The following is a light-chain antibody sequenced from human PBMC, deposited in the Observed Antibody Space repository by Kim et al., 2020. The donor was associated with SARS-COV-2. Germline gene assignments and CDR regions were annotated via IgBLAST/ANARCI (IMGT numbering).Light chain of an antibody. CDR2: GAT. CDR1: QTISRL. CDR3: QQSYTTPYT. Sequence: STSVGDRVTITCRASQTISRLLNWYQEKPGKAPKLLIYGATSLQSGVPSRFSGSGSGTDFTLTISSLQLDDFATYYCQQSYTTPYTFGQGTKLEI. V-gene: IGKV1-39*01. J-gene: IGKJ2*01.